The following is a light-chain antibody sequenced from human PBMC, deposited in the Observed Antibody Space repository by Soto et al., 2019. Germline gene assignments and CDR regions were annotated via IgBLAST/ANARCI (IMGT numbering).Light chain of an antibody. CDR1: QSVSSSY. CDR3: QQYGSSPRT. V-gene: IGKV3-20*01. J-gene: IGKJ1*01. Sequence: VLTQSPGTLSMSPGERATFSCRASQSVSSSYLAWYQQKPGQAPRLLIYGASSRATGIPDRFSGSGSGTDFTLTISRLEPEDFAVYYCQQYGSSPRTFGQGTKVEIK. CDR2: GAS.